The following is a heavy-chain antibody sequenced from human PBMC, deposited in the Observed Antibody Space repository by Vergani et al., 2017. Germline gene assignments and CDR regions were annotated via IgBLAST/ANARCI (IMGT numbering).Heavy chain of an antibody. J-gene: IGHJ4*02. CDR2: MAYSGST. V-gene: IGHV4-39*01. Sequence: QVQLQESGPGLVKPSETLSLTCTVSGDSVIRTDYHWGWLRQPPGKGLAWIGSMAYSGSTSYNPSLESRISISFETPKNQFSLRLTSVTAADTAVYYCASKRGACRAAYCHSYDFWGPGTLVGVSS. CDR1: GDSVIRTDYH. CDR3: ASKRGACRAAYCHSYDF. D-gene: IGHD2-15*01.